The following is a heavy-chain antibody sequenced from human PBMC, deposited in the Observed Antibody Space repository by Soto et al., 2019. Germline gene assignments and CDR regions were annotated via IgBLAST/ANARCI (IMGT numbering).Heavy chain of an antibody. CDR2: ISSSSSYI. J-gene: IGHJ6*03. CDR3: ARVGHYYYYYMDV. CDR1: GFTFSSYS. V-gene: IGHV3-21*01. Sequence: EVQLVESGGGLVKPGGSLRLSCAASGFTFSSYSMNWVRQAPGKGLEWVSSISSSSSYIYYADSVKGRFTISRDNAKNSLYLQMNTPRAEDTAVYYCARVGHYYYYYMDVWGKGTTVTVSS.